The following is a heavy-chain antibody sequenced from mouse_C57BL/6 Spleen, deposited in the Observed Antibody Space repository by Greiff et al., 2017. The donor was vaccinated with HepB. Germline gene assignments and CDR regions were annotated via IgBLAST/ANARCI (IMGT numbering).Heavy chain of an antibody. D-gene: IGHD2-5*01. CDR3: TRGYYSNYDWYFDV. V-gene: IGHV5-9-1*02. CDR1: GFTFSSYA. CDR2: ISSGGDYI. J-gene: IGHJ1*03. Sequence: EVKLMESGEGLVKPGGSLKLSCAASGFTFSSYAMSWVRQTPEKRLEWVAYISSGGDYIYYADTVKGRFTISRDNARNTLYLQMSSLKSEDTAMYYCTRGYYSNYDWYFDVWGTGTTVTVSS.